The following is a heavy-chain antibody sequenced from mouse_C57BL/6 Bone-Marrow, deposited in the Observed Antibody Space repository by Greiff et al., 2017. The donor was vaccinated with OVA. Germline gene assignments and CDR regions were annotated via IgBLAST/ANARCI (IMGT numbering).Heavy chain of an antibody. Sequence: QVQLQQPGAELVRPGTSVKLSCKASGYTFTSYWMHWVKQRPGQGLEWIGVIDPSDSYTNYNQKFKGKATLTVDTSSRTAYMQLSSLTSEDSAVYYDAREQYYGRSYGWYFDVWGTGTTVTVSS. CDR3: AREQYYGRSYGWYFDV. CDR2: IDPSDSYT. V-gene: IGHV1-59*01. CDR1: GYTFTSYW. D-gene: IGHD1-1*01. J-gene: IGHJ1*03.